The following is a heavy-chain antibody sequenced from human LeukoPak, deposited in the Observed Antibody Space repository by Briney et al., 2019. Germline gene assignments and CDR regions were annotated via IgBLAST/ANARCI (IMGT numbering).Heavy chain of an antibody. Sequence: SVKVSCKASGGTFSSYAISWVRQAPGQGLEWMGGIIPIFGTANYAQKFQGRVTITADKSTSTAYMELSRLRSDDTAVYYCARDGNAVAGTLAIDYWGQGTLVTVSS. CDR3: ARDGNAVAGTLAIDY. J-gene: IGHJ4*02. CDR1: GGTFSSYA. D-gene: IGHD6-19*01. CDR2: IIPIFGTA. V-gene: IGHV1-69*06.